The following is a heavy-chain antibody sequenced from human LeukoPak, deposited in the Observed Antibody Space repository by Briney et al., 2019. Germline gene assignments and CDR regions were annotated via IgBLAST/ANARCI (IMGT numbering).Heavy chain of an antibody. V-gene: IGHV3-30*18. CDR1: GFTFSSYG. J-gene: IGHJ4*02. D-gene: IGHD3-22*01. Sequence: GRSLGLSCAASGFTFSSYGMHWVRQAPGKGLEWVAVISYDGSNKYYADSVKGRVTISRDNSKNTLYLQMNSLRAEDTAVYYCAKRRNYYISYWGQGTLVTVSS. CDR2: ISYDGSNK. CDR3: AKRRNYYISY.